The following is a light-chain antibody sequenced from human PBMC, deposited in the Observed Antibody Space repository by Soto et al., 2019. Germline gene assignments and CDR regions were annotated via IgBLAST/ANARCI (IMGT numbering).Light chain of an antibody. Sequence: QAVVTQEPSFSVSPGGTVTLTCGLSSGSVSTNYYPSWYQQTPGQAPRTLIYSTNTRSSGVPDRFSGSILGNKAALTITGAQADVESDYYCVLYMGRGIWVFGGGTKLTVL. V-gene: IGLV8-61*01. CDR3: VLYMGRGIWV. CDR2: STN. J-gene: IGLJ3*02. CDR1: SGSVSTNYY.